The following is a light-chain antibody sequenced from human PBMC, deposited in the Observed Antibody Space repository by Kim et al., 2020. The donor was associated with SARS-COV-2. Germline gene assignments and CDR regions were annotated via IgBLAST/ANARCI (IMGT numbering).Light chain of an antibody. V-gene: IGKV1-39*01. J-gene: IGKJ2*01. CDR1: QTIYNF. CDR2: GAS. CDR3: QQSYNTPYT. Sequence: DIQLTQSPSSLSASVGDRVTIPCRASQTIYNFLNWYQQKPGEAPRLLVYGASILQTGVPSRFTGSGSGTDFTLTISSLHPEDFATYYCQQSYNTPYTFGQGTKLEI.